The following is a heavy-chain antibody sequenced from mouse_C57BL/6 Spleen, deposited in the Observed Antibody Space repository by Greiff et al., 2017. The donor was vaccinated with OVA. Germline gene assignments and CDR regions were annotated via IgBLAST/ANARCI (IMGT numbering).Heavy chain of an antibody. Sequence: EVKVVESGEGLVKPGGSLKLSCAASGFTFSSYAMSWVRQTPEKRLEWVAYISSGGDYIYYADTVKGRFTISRANARNTLYLQMRSLMSEDTAMYYCTRDGTWAMDYWGQGTSVTVSS. V-gene: IGHV5-9-1*02. CDR3: TRDGTWAMDY. CDR2: ISSGGDYI. CDR1: GFTFSSYA. D-gene: IGHD4-1*01. J-gene: IGHJ4*01.